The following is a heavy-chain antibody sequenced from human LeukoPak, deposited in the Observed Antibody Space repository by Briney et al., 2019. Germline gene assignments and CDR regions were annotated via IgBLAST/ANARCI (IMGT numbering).Heavy chain of an antibody. D-gene: IGHD3-22*01. CDR2: ISAYNGNT. Sequence: ASVKVSCKASGYTFTSYGISWVRQAPGQGLEWMGWISAYNGNTNYAQKLQGRVTMTTDTSTSTAYMELRSLRSDDTAVYYCARDHLSVVVTNDAFDIWGQGTMVTVSS. CDR1: GYTFTSYG. CDR3: ARDHLSVVVTNDAFDI. V-gene: IGHV1-18*01. J-gene: IGHJ3*02.